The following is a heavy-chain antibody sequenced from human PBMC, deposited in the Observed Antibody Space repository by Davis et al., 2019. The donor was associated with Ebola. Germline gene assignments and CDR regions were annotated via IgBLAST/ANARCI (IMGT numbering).Heavy chain of an antibody. J-gene: IGHJ3*01. CDR1: GGSVSSGYYY. Sequence: MPSETLSLTCTVSGGSVSSGYYYWSWVRQPPGKGLEWIGYIYYSGSTNYNPSLKSRVTISVDTSKNQFSLKLSSVTAADTAVYYCARAQLLPDAFDLWGPGTMVTVSS. D-gene: IGHD5-24*01. V-gene: IGHV4-61*01. CDR3: ARAQLLPDAFDL. CDR2: IYYSGST.